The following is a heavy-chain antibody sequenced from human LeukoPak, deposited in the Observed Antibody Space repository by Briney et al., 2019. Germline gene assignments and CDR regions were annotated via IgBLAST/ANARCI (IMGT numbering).Heavy chain of an antibody. J-gene: IGHJ4*02. CDR1: GYTLANFG. V-gene: IGHV1-8*03. D-gene: IGHD1-1*01. CDR2: IGTTNGNT. CDR3: ARWGPDWNDY. Sequence: GASVKVSCKASGYTLANFGLTWVRQAPGQGLEWMGWIGTTNGNTKYAQKVQGRVTITRNTSISTAYMELSSLRSEDTAVYYCARWGPDWNDYWGQGTLVTVSS.